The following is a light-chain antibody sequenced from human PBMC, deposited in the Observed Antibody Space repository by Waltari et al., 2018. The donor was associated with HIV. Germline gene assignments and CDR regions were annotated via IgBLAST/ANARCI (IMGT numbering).Light chain of an antibody. Sequence: QSVLTQPPSVSGAPGQRVTISCTGSSSNIGAGYDVHWYQQLPGTAPKLLIYGNTPRASGVPDRFSGSKSDTSASLAITGLQSEDEADYYCQSYDSTLSGSDWVFGGGTKLTVL. J-gene: IGLJ3*02. V-gene: IGLV1-40*01. CDR3: QSYDSTLSGSDWV. CDR1: SSNIGAGYD. CDR2: GNT.